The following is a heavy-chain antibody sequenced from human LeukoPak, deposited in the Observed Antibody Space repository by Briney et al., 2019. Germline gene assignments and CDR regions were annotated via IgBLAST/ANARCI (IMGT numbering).Heavy chain of an antibody. CDR1: GFTFSDYY. CDR3: ASDSLRYFDWLHDAFDI. CDR2: ISSSSSYT. D-gene: IGHD3-9*01. J-gene: IGHJ3*02. Sequence: GGSLRLSCAASGFTFSDYYMSWIRQAPGKGLEWVSYISSSSSYTNYADSVKGRFTISRDNAKNSLYLQMNSLRAEDTAVYYCASDSLRYFDWLHDAFDIWGQGTMVTVSS. V-gene: IGHV3-11*06.